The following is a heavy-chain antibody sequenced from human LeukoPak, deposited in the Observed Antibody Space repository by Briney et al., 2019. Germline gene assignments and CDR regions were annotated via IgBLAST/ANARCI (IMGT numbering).Heavy chain of an antibody. J-gene: IGHJ4*02. CDR3: ASYDFWSGYTSGH. CDR1: GGSISSGTYY. Sequence: KPSETLSLTCTVSGGSISSGTYYWGWIRQPPGKGLEWIGSIYNSGSTYYNPSLKSRVTISVDTSKNQFSLKLSSVTAADTAVYYCASYDFWSGYTSGHWGQGTLVTVSS. CDR2: IYNSGST. V-gene: IGHV4-39*01. D-gene: IGHD3-3*01.